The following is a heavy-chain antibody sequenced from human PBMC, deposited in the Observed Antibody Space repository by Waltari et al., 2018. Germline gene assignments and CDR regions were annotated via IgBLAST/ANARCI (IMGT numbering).Heavy chain of an antibody. CDR1: GCTVRSHN. CDR2: ISSGSDTI. J-gene: IGHJ4*02. Sequence: DVQLVESGGGWMQPGGSLRLAWAVSGCTVRSHNMNWVRQAPGKGLEWVSYISSGSDTIYYADSVKGRFTISRDNAKNSLYLQMNGLRVEDTAVYYCARSLSEDIVPTTGVFFDYWGQGSLVTVSS. V-gene: IGHV3-48*01. CDR3: ARSLSEDIVPTTGVFFDY. D-gene: IGHD5-12*01.